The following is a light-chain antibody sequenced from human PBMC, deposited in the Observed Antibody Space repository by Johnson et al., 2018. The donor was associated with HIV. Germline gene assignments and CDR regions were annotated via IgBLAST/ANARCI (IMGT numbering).Light chain of an antibody. Sequence: QSVLTQPASVSAAPGQKVTISCSGTSSNIGNNYVSWYQQFPGTAPKLVIYDNNKRPSGIPGRFSGSKSGPSATLGITGLQTGDEADYYCGTWDSSLTSYVFGAGTKVTVL. CDR2: DNN. J-gene: IGLJ1*01. V-gene: IGLV1-51*01. CDR1: SSNIGNNY. CDR3: GTWDSSLTSYV.